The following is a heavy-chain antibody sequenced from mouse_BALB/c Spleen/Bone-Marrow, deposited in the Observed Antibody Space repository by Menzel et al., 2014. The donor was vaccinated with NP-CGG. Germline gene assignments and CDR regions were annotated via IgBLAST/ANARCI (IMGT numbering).Heavy chain of an antibody. J-gene: IGHJ2*01. CDR1: GYTFTSYT. D-gene: IGHD3-3*01. CDR3: VREGLGRDH. CDR2: INPSSYYT. V-gene: IGHV1-4*01. Sequence: VQLQQSGAELARPGASVKMSCKTPGYTFTSYTIFWIKQRPGQGLEWIGKINPSSYYTDYNQKFKDKATLTSDKSSSTAYMQLNSLTFEDSAVYYCVREGLGRDHWGQGTPLTVSS.